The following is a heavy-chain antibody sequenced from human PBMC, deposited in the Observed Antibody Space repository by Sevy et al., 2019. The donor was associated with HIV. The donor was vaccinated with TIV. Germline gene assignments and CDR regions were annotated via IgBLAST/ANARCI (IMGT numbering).Heavy chain of an antibody. CDR1: GFTFSNYW. CDR3: TNGDYYFDY. D-gene: IGHD2-21*02. J-gene: IGHJ4*01. CDR2: IRHDGTKK. V-gene: IGHV3-30*02. Sequence: GGSLRLSCAASGFTFSNYWMTWARQTPGKGLEWVSFIRHDGTKKYYSESVKGRFTISRDNSKRTLYLQMNSLRTDDTGLYFCTNGDYYFDYWGHGTLVTVSS.